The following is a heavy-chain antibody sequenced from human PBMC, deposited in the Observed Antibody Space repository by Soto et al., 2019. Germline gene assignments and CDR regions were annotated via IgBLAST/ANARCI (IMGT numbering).Heavy chain of an antibody. CDR2: ISSSSSTI. J-gene: IGHJ6*02. CDR1: GFTFSGSA. Sequence: GGSLRLSCAASGFTFSGSAMNWVRQAPGKGLEWVSYISSSSSTIYYADSVKGRFTISRDNAKNSLYLQMNSLRAEDTAVYYCARGASRGGPWVDYYYYGMDVWGQGTTVTVSS. D-gene: IGHD2-15*01. V-gene: IGHV3-48*01. CDR3: ARGASRGGPWVDYYYYGMDV.